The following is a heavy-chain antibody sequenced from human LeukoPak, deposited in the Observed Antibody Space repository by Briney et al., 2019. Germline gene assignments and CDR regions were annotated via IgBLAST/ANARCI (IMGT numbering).Heavy chain of an antibody. CDR2: ISSASLAI. Sequence: PGGSLRLSCAASGLTFSSFSMNWVRQAPGKGLEWVSYISSASLAIYYADSVKGRFTISRDNAKDSLCLQMNSLRAEDTAVYYCARSGHYGAGSYYSLNGFDPWGQGTLVTVSS. V-gene: IGHV3-48*01. CDR1: GLTFSSFS. J-gene: IGHJ5*02. CDR3: ARSGHYGAGSYYSLNGFDP. D-gene: IGHD3-10*01.